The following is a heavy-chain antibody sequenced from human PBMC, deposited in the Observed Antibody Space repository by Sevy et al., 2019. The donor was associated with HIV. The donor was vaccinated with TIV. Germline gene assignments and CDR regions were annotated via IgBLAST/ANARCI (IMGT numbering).Heavy chain of an antibody. CDR3: ARDLLGIAAAGPEDY. CDR1: GFTVSSNY. D-gene: IGHD6-13*01. CDR2: IYSGGST. J-gene: IGHJ4*02. Sequence: GGSLRLSCAASGFTVSSNYMSWVRQAPGNGLEWVSVIYSGGSTYYADSVKGRFTISRDNSKNTLYLQMNSLRAEDTAVYYCARDLLGIAAAGPEDYWGQGTLVTVSS. V-gene: IGHV3-53*01.